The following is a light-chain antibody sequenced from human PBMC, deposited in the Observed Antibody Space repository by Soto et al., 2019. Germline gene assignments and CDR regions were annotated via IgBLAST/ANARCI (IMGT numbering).Light chain of an antibody. J-gene: IGKJ1*01. CDR3: QQFNSYPPT. CDR2: SAS. CDR1: QGIGRF. V-gene: IGKV1-9*01. Sequence: DIQLTQSPSFLSASVGDRVTITCRASQGIGRFLAWYPQKPGKAPRLLIYSASTLQSGVSFRFSGSGSGTEFTLTISSLQSEDFATYYCQQFNSYPPTFGQGTKVEIK.